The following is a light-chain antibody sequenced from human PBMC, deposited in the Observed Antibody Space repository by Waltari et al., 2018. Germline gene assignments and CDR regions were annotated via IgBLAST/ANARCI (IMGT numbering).Light chain of an antibody. CDR1: SSDVGGYNY. CDR2: DVS. V-gene: IGLV2-11*01. CDR3: CSYAGSPYV. J-gene: IGLJ1*01. Sequence: QSALTQPRSVSGSPGQSVTISCTGTSSDVGGYNYVFWYQQHPGKAPKLMIYDVSKRPSGVPDRFSGSKSGNTASLTISGLQAEDEADYYCCSYAGSPYVFGTGTKVTVL.